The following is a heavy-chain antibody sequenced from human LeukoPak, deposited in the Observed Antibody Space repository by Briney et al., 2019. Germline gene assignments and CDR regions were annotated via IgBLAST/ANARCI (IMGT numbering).Heavy chain of an antibody. V-gene: IGHV1-69*04. CDR3: ARERFLEWLYYYYYGMDV. CDR1: GGTFSSYA. D-gene: IGHD3-3*01. J-gene: IGHJ6*02. Sequence: SVKVSCKASGGTFSSYAISWVRQAPGQGLEWMGRIIPILGIANYAQKSQGRVTITADKSTSTAYMELSSLRSEDTAVYYCARERFLEWLYYYYYGMDVWGQGTTVTVSS. CDR2: IIPILGIA.